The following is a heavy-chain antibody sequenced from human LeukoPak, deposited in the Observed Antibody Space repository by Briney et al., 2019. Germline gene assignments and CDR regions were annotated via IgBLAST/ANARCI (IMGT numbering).Heavy chain of an antibody. V-gene: IGHV5-51*01. CDR1: GYSFTSYW. CDR2: IYPGDSGT. CDR3: ARISAGTAIAPWYFDY. J-gene: IGHJ4*02. D-gene: IGHD2-2*02. Sequence: GESLKISCKGSGYSFTSYWIGWVRQMPGKGLEWMGIIYPGDSGTRYSPSFQGQVTISADKSISTAYLQWSSLKASDTAMYYCARISAGTAIAPWYFDYWGQGTLVTVSS.